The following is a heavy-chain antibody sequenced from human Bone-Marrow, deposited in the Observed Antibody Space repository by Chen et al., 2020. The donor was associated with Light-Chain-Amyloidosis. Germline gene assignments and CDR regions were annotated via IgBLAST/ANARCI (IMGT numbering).Heavy chain of an antibody. D-gene: IGHD3-10*01. Sequence: QVQLVQSGAEVKKPGASVKVSCKASGYTFTNYDVNWLRQAPGQGPEWMAWMNPNSGNTGYAQKFQGRVTLTRDTSISAAYMELSSLTSGDTAVYYCARCNIMVRGALERYFDLWGRGTLVTVSS. CDR2: MNPNSGNT. CDR3: ARCNIMVRGALERYFDL. CDR1: GYTFTNYD. V-gene: IGHV1-8*01. J-gene: IGHJ2*01.